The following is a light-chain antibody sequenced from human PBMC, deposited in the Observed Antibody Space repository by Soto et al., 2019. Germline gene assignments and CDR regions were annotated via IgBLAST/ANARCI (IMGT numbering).Light chain of an antibody. J-gene: IGKJ1*01. Sequence: EIVVTQSPATLSVSPGERATLSCRASQSVSTNVAWYQQKPGQAPRLLIYGPSTRASGIPARFSGSGSGREFTLTISSVQTEDFAVYYCHQYNDWPPAFGQGTKVDIK. CDR2: GPS. V-gene: IGKV3-15*01. CDR3: HQYNDWPPA. CDR1: QSVSTN.